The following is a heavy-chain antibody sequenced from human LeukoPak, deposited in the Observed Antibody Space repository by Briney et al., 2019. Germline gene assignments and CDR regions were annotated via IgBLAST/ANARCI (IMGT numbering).Heavy chain of an antibody. CDR3: TIPSGSGLSLRATSPDY. Sequence: PGGSLRLSCAASGFTFSSHGMSWVRQASGKGLEWVGRIRSKANSYATAYAASVKGRFTISRDDSKNTAYLQMNSLKTEDTAVYYCTIPSGSGLSLRATSPDYWGQGTLVTVSS. J-gene: IGHJ4*02. CDR2: IRSKANSYAT. CDR1: GFTFSSHG. D-gene: IGHD3-10*01. V-gene: IGHV3-73*01.